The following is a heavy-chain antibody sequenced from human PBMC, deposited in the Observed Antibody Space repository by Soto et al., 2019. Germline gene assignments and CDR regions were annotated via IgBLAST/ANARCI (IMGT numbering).Heavy chain of an antibody. CDR1: AFTFSSYG. CDR3: ARESGTESINGMDV. D-gene: IGHD3-10*01. J-gene: IGHJ6*02. CDR2: IWYDGSNK. V-gene: IGHV3-33*01. Sequence: PGRCRRLSCVPSAFTFSSYGMHWVRQAPGKGLEWVAVIWYDGSNKYYADSVKGRFTISRDNSKNTLYLQMSSLRAEDTAVYYCARESGTESINGMDVWGQGTTVTVSS.